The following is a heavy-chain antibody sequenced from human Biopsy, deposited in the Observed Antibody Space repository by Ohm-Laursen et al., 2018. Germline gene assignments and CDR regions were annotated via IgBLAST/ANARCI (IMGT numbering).Heavy chain of an antibody. CDR3: AKAGQTSGEYVVPRHFDS. J-gene: IGHJ4*02. Sequence: VSSVKVSCKASGYNFDIYPLFWVRQAPEQGFEWMGGIVPLFETTDSAQKFQGRVTITADRSTTTAYIELSGLTSEDTAIYYCAKAGQTSGEYVVPRHFDSWGQGTRVTVSS. CDR1: GYNFDIYP. CDR2: IVPLFETT. V-gene: IGHV1-69*06. D-gene: IGHD2-15*01.